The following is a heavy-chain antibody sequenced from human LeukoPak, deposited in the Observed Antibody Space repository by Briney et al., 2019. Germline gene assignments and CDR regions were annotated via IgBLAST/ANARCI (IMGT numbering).Heavy chain of an antibody. J-gene: IGHJ6*02. Sequence: GASVKVSCKASGYTFTSYGISWVRQAPGQGLEWMGWISAYNGNTNYAQKLQGRVTMTTDTSTSTAYMELRSLRSDDTAVYYCARAYYGDYESNYYYYYGMDVWGQGTTVTVSS. CDR2: ISAYNGNT. CDR1: GYTFTSYG. D-gene: IGHD4-17*01. V-gene: IGHV1-18*01. CDR3: ARAYYGDYESNYYYYYGMDV.